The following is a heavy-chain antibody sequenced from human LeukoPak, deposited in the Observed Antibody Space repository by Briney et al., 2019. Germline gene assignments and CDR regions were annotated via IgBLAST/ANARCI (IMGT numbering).Heavy chain of an antibody. D-gene: IGHD3-22*01. CDR2: ISAYNGNT. Sequence: ASVKVSCKASGYTFTSYGISWVRQAPGQGLEWMGWISAYNGNTNYAQKFQGRVTMTRDTSISTAYMELSRLRSDDTAVYYCARTTGGHYYDSSGYPEFDYWGQGTLVTVSS. CDR3: ARTTGGHYYDSSGYPEFDY. CDR1: GYTFTSYG. J-gene: IGHJ4*02. V-gene: IGHV1-18*01.